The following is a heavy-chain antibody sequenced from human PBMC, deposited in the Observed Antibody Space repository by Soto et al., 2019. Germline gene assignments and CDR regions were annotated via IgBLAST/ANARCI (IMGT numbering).Heavy chain of an antibody. J-gene: IGHJ4*02. Sequence: SETLSLTCAVSGVSISSGNWWTWVRQTPQRGLEYIGEIFHDGTANYYPSFERRVAISVDTSKNQFSLKLTSVTAADTAIYFCARLVYDTRLNYMHFDFWGQGAMVTVSS. CDR2: IFHDGTA. CDR3: ARLVYDTRLNYMHFDF. CDR1: GVSISSGNW. D-gene: IGHD2-8*01. V-gene: IGHV4-4*02.